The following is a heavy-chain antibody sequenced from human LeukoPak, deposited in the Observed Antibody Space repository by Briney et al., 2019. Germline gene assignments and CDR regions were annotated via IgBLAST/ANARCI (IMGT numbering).Heavy chain of an antibody. CDR3: VRDGMVIPYAFDI. D-gene: IGHD2-21*01. Sequence: GGSLRLSCAASAFTFSNHWMHWVRQAPGKGLVWVSDDRNDGSRRFYADSVKGRFIISRDNAKNTVYLQMNSLRAEDTAVYYCVRDGMVIPYAFDIWGHGTRVTVSS. J-gene: IGHJ3*02. V-gene: IGHV3-74*01. CDR1: AFTFSNHW. CDR2: DRNDGSRR.